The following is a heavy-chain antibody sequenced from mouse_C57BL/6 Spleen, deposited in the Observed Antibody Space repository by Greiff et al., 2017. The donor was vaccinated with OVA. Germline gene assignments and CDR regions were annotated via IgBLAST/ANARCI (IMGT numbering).Heavy chain of an antibody. J-gene: IGHJ3*01. CDR3: APSTDQAAWFAY. CDR1: GYTFTSYW. V-gene: IGHV1-74*01. Sequence: VQLQQPGAELVKPGASVKVSCKASGYTFTSYWMHWVKQRPGQGLEWIGRIHPSDSDTNYTHKFKGKATLTVDKSSSSAYMQLSSLTSEDSAVYYCAPSTDQAAWFAYWGQGTLVTVAA. CDR2: IHPSDSDT. D-gene: IGHD3-2*02.